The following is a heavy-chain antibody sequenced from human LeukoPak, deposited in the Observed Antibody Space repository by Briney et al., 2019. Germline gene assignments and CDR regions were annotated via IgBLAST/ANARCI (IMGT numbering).Heavy chain of an antibody. D-gene: IGHD6-19*01. J-gene: IGHJ4*02. Sequence: GGSLRLSCAASGFSFSTYWMSWVRQAPGKGLEWVANIKRDGSEKYYVDSVKGRFTISRDNAKNSLYLQMNSLRAEDTAVYYCGRRPREIAVADYWGQGTLVTVSS. CDR1: GFSFSTYW. V-gene: IGHV3-7*01. CDR2: IKRDGSEK. CDR3: GRRPREIAVADY.